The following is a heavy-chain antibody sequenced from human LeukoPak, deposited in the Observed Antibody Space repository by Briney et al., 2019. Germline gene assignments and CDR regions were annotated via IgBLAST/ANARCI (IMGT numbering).Heavy chain of an antibody. Sequence: GGSLRLSCAASGFTFSSYSMNWVRQAPGKGLEWVSSISSRSSYIYYADSVKGRFTISRDNAKNSLYLQMNSLRAEDTGVDYCARSRCSDHYGSGSYPSGMDVWGQGTTVTVSS. CDR2: ISSRSSYI. V-gene: IGHV3-21*01. D-gene: IGHD3-10*01. J-gene: IGHJ6*02. CDR3: ARSRCSDHYGSGSYPSGMDV. CDR1: GFTFSSYS.